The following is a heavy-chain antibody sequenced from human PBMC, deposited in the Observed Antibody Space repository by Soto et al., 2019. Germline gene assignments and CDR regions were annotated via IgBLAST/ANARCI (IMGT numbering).Heavy chain of an antibody. J-gene: IGHJ5*02. CDR3: ARPDSTGYYIS. V-gene: IGHV5-51*01. Sequence: GESLKISCEGSGYTFTTSWIAWVRQMPGKGLEWMAIINPGDSDTRYSPSFQGQVTISVDKPIRTAYLQWSSLKASDTAMYYCARPDSTGYYISWGQGTLVTVSS. D-gene: IGHD3-22*01. CDR1: GYTFTTSW. CDR2: INPGDSDT.